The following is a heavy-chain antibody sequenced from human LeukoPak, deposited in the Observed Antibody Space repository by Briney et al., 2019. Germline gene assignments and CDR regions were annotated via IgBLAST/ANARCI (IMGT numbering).Heavy chain of an antibody. CDR1: GSTFSTYT. CDR3: ARDPQLRFLEWFRYLYYMDV. CDR2: ISGVSGSI. V-gene: IGHV3-48*02. Sequence: PGRSLRLSCAASGSTFSTYTMNWVRQAPGKGLEWVSYISGVSGSIYYADSVKGRFTISRDNAKSSVYLQMNSLRDEDTAVYYCARDPQLRFLEWFRYLYYMDVWGKGTTVTVSS. D-gene: IGHD3-3*01. J-gene: IGHJ6*03.